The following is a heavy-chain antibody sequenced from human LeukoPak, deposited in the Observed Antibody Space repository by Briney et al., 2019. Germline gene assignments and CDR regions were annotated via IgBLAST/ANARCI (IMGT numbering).Heavy chain of an antibody. Sequence: ASVKVSCKASGYTFTGYYMHWVRQAPGQGLEWMGWINPNSGGTNYAQKFQGRVTMTRDTSISTAYMELSRLRSDDTAVYYCARDTYCGGDCYSREDDAFDIWGQGTMVTVSS. CDR3: ARDTYCGGDCYSREDDAFDI. V-gene: IGHV1-2*02. J-gene: IGHJ3*02. CDR2: INPNSGGT. D-gene: IGHD2-21*01. CDR1: GYTFTGYY.